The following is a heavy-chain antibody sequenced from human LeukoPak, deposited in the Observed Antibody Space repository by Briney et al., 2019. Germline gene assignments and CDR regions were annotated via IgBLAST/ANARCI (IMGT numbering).Heavy chain of an antibody. CDR1: GFTVSSNY. CDR2: IQQGGSEK. D-gene: IGHD6-6*01. CDR3: ARCHSSSSGDY. V-gene: IGHV3-7*05. J-gene: IGHJ4*02. Sequence: GGSLRLSCAASGFTVSSNYMSWDRQAPGKGLEWVANIQQGGSEKYYVDSVKGRFTISRDNAKNSLFLQMNSLRAEDTAVYYCARCHSSSSGDYWGQGTLVTVSS.